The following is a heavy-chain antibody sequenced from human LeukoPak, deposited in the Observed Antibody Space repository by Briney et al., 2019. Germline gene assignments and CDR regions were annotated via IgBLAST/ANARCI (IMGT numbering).Heavy chain of an antibody. CDR1: GGSINSVGYY. D-gene: IGHD6-6*01. CDR2: IYYSGSS. J-gene: IGHJ4*02. V-gene: IGHV4-30-2*01. CDR3: AKWVPMGSSARFDH. Sequence: SETLSLTCTVSGGSINSVGYYWSWVRQPPGKGLEWIGYIYYSGSSYYNPSLKSRVAISLDKSENQFSLKVTSVTAADTAVYYCAKWVPMGSSARFDHWGQGTLVTVSS.